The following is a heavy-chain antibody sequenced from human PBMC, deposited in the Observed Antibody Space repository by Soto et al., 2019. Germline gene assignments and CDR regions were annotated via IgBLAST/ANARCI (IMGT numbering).Heavy chain of an antibody. D-gene: IGHD3-16*01. CDR1: GGSISSSSYY. V-gene: IGHV4-39*01. CDR2: IYYSGST. J-gene: IGHJ6*03. CDR3: ARLVMITFGGPLFYMDV. Sequence: QLQLQESGPGLVKPSETLSLTCTVSGGSISSSSYYWGWIRQPPGKGLEWIGSIYYSGSTYYNPSLKSRVTISVDTSKNQFSLKLSSVTAAGTAVYYCARLVMITFGGPLFYMDVWGKGTTVTVSS.